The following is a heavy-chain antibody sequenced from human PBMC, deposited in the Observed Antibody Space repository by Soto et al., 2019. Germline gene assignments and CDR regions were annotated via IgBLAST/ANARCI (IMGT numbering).Heavy chain of an antibody. J-gene: IGHJ6*02. CDR2: ISGSGDST. CDR1: GFTFSTYA. CDR3: AKEVWVPAAVFFVLDV. V-gene: IGHV3-23*01. D-gene: IGHD2-2*01. Sequence: GGSLRLSCAASGFTFSTYAMTWVRQAPGKGLEWVSAISGSGDSTYFADSVKGRFTISRDNSKNTLYLQMNSLRAEDTDKYYCAKEVWVPAAVFFVLDVWGQGTTVTVSS.